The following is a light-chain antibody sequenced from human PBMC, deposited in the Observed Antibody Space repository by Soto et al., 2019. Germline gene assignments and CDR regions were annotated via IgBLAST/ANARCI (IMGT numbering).Light chain of an antibody. J-gene: IGLJ2*01. CDR2: EVN. Sequence: QSALTQPASVSGSPGQSITISCTGTSSDIGGYNFVSWYQQHPGKAPKFIIFEVNHRPSGVSSRFSGSKSGNTASLTISGLQAEDEADYYCLSYTSRSSLVFGGGTKLTVL. CDR3: LSYTSRSSLV. CDR1: SSDIGGYNF. V-gene: IGLV2-14*01.